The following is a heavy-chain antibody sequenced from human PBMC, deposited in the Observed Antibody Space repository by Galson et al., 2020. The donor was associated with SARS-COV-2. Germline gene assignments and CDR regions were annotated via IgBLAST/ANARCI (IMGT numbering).Heavy chain of an antibody. CDR1: GFDFTSYA. CDR3: GEGRHRFGYDY. V-gene: IGHV3-23*01. CDR2: ISGNSRTI. Sequence: GGSLRLSCAASGFDFTSYAMSWVRQAPGKGLEGISLISGNSRTIYYGESARGRFTVSRDNSRNMVYLQMDGLRVEDTAVYYCGEGRHRFGYDYWGQGTLVSVSS. D-gene: IGHD5-12*01. J-gene: IGHJ4*02.